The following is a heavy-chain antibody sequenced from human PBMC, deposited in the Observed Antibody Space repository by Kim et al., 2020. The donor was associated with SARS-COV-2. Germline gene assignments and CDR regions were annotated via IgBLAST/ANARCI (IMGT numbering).Heavy chain of an antibody. D-gene: IGHD3-16*01. J-gene: IGHJ2*01. Sequence: GGSLRLSCAASGFTFRNSAMSWVRQAPGKGLEWVSGIFGSGSGTDYADSVKGRFTISRDNSKNILSLHMTNLRAEDTAVYYCAKHIHVTSVTFYWYFQFWGRGPLVAVSS. CDR1: GFTFRNSA. V-gene: IGHV3-23*05. CDR3: AKHIHVTSVTFYWYFQF. CDR2: IFGSGSGT.